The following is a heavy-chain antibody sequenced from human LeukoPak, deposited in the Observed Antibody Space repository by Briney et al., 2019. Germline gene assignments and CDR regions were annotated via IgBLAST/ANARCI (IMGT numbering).Heavy chain of an antibody. CDR3: ARVNWSGYDFRGAFDI. CDR2: IYYSGST. D-gene: IGHD5-12*01. CDR1: GGSISSYY. Sequence: PSETLSLTCTVSGGSISSYYWSWIRQPPGKGLEWIGYIYYSGSTNYNPSLKSRVTISVDTSKNQFSLKLSSVTAADTAVYYCARVNWSGYDFRGAFDIRGQGTMVTVSS. V-gene: IGHV4-59*01. J-gene: IGHJ3*02.